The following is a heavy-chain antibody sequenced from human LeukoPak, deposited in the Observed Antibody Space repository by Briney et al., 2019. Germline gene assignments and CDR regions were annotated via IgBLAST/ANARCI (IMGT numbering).Heavy chain of an antibody. V-gene: IGHV5-51*01. Sequence: GESLKISCKASGYTFTTYWIGWVRQLPGKGLEWMGIIYPGDSDTRYSPSFQGQVTISADKSISTAYLQWSSLKASDTAMYYCARQVQYYDILTPTFDIWGQGTMVTVSS. CDR2: IYPGDSDT. D-gene: IGHD3-9*01. CDR1: GYTFTTYW. J-gene: IGHJ3*02. CDR3: ARQVQYYDILTPTFDI.